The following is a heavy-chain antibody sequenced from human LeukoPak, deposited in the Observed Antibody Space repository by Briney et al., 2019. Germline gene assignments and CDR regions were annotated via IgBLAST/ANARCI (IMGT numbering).Heavy chain of an antibody. CDR3: ARDRITYYDILTGHYYYYGMDV. CDR1: GGSISSYY. Sequence: PSETLSLTCTVSGGSISSYYWSWIRQPPGKGLEWIGYIYYSGSTNYNPSLKSRVTISVDTSKNQFSLKLSSVTAADTAVYYCARDRITYYDILTGHYYYYGMDVWGQRTTVTVSS. J-gene: IGHJ6*02. CDR2: IYYSGST. D-gene: IGHD3-9*01. V-gene: IGHV4-59*01.